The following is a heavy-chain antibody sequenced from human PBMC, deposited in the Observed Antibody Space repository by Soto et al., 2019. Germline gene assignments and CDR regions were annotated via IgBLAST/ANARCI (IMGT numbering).Heavy chain of an antibody. CDR3: ARGGSCSGGSCYGVTYGMDV. V-gene: IGHV1-69*01. CDR2: IIPIFGTA. Sequence: VSCKASRGTFSSYAISWVRQAPGQEIELMGGIIPIFGTANYAQKFQGRVTITADESTSTAYMELSSLRSEDTAVYYCARGGSCSGGSCYGVTYGMDVWGQGTTVTVSS. J-gene: IGHJ6*02. D-gene: IGHD2-15*01. CDR1: RGTFSSYA.